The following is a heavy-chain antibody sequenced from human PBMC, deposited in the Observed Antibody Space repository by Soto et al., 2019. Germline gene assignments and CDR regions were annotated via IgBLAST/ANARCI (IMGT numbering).Heavy chain of an antibody. CDR3: AKGDGLYYDMLTGSWFDP. D-gene: IGHD3-9*01. Sequence: EVQLLESGGGLVQPGGSLRLSCAASGFTFSSYAMSWVRQAPGKGLEWVSAISGSGGSTYYADSVKGRFTISRDNSKNTLYLQMNSLRAEDTAVYYCAKGDGLYYDMLTGSWFDPWGQGTLVTVSS. CDR1: GFTFSSYA. V-gene: IGHV3-23*01. CDR2: ISGSGGST. J-gene: IGHJ5*02.